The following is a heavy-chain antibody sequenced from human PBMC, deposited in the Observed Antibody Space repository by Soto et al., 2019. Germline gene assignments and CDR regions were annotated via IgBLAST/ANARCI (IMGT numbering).Heavy chain of an antibody. D-gene: IGHD5-12*01. CDR1: GGTFSGDA. CDR2: IIPIFGTA. V-gene: IGHV1-69*13. J-gene: IGHJ6*02. CDR3: ARGVAPYYYYGMDV. Sequence: SVKVACKASGGTFSGDAISWGRQAPGQGLEWRGGIIPIFGTANYAQEFQGGVRITADESPSTAYMGVSSLRAEDRAVYYCARGVAPYYYYGMDVWGQGTTVAVSS.